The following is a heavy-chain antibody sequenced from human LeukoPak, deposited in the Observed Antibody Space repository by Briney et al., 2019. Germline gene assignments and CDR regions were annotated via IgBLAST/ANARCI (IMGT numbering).Heavy chain of an antibody. J-gene: IGHJ4*02. D-gene: IGHD3-10*01. V-gene: IGHV3-15*01. Sequence: KSNSDGGTEDHAAPVKGRFTILRDESKNTLYLQMNSLKTEDTAVYYCTTLGNSGSSNYWGQGTLVTVSS. CDR2: KSNSDGGTE. CDR3: TTLGNSGSSNY.